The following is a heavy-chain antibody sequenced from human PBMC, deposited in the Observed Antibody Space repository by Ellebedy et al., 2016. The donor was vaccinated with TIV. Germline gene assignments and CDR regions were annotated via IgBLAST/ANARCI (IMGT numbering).Heavy chain of an antibody. Sequence: AASVKVSCKASGFTFTSSAMQWLRQARGQRLEWIGWNVVGSGNTNYAQKFQERVTITRDMSTSTAYMELSSLRSEDTAVYYCAAGVLRPDYWGQGTLVTVSS. V-gene: IGHV1-58*02. CDR2: NVVGSGNT. D-gene: IGHD3-3*01. CDR1: GFTFTSSA. J-gene: IGHJ4*02. CDR3: AAGVLRPDY.